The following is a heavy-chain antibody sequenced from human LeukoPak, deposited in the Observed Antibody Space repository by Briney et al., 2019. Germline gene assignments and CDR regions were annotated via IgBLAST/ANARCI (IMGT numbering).Heavy chain of an antibody. CDR3: ARDGMVRGVIIWDAFDI. J-gene: IGHJ3*02. CDR2: ISSSSSTI. Sequence: GGSLRLSCAASGFTFSTYWMTWVRQAPGKGLEWVSYISSSSSTIYYADSVKGRFTISRDNAKNSLYLQMNSLRDEDTAVYYCARDGMVRGVIIWDAFDIWGQGTMVTVSS. CDR1: GFTFSTYW. D-gene: IGHD3-10*01. V-gene: IGHV3-48*02.